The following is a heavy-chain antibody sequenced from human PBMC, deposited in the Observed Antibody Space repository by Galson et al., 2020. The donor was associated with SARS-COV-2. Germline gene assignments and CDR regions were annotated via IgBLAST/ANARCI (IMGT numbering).Heavy chain of an antibody. D-gene: IGHD3-3*01. CDR1: GFTFSSYW. V-gene: IGHV3-74*01. Sequence: GGSLRLSCAASGFTFSSYWMHWVRQAPGKGLVWVSRIYSEGSSTSYADSVKVRFTISGDNAKNTLYLQMNSLRAEDTAVYYCAREYRTSDDFGSGYSSDAFDIWGQGTMVTVSS. CDR3: AREYRTSDDFGSGYSSDAFDI. CDR2: IYSEGSST. J-gene: IGHJ3*02.